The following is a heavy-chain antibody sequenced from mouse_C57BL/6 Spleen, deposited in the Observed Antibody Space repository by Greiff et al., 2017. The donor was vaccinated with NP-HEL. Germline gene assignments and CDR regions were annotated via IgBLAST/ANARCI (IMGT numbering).Heavy chain of an antibody. CDR1: GYSITSGYY. J-gene: IGHJ4*01. CDR2: ISYDGSN. V-gene: IGHV3-6*01. Sequence: EVHLVESGPGLVKPSQSLSLTCSVTGYSITSGYYWNWIRQFPGNKLEWMGYISYDGSNNYNPSLKNRISITRDTSKNQFFLKLNSVTTEDTATYYCARDQDYDAMDYWGQGTSVTVSS. CDR3: ARDQDYDAMDY. D-gene: IGHD3-2*02.